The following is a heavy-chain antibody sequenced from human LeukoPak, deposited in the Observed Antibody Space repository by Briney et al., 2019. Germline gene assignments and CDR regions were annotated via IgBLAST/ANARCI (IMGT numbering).Heavy chain of an antibody. V-gene: IGHV3-20*04. CDR2: INWKGGYT. Sequence: GGSLRLSCAASAFSLNAYNMNWVRQAPGKALEWVAAINWKGGYTGYADSVQGRFTISRDNTEKKLYLQMTSLTAEDTAFYYCARETPRRGETRDGYHWGQGTLVTVSS. J-gene: IGHJ4*02. CDR3: ARETPRRGETRDGYH. CDR1: AFSLNAYN. D-gene: IGHD5-24*01.